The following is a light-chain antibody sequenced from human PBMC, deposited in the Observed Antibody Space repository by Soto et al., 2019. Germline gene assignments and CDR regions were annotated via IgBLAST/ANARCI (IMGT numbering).Light chain of an antibody. CDR2: TSG. CDR1: QRITTY. Sequence: HMTQSPSSLSASVGDRVTITCRASQRITTYLNWYQQKPGEAPKLLISTSGTLQRGVPSRFSGSGSATDFTLTITSLQPADFATYFCQQTYSTPYTFGQGTQLEFK. V-gene: IGKV1-39*01. CDR3: QQTYSTPYT. J-gene: IGKJ2*01.